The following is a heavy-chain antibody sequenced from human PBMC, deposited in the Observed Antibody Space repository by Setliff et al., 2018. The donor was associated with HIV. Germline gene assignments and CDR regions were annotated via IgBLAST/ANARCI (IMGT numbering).Heavy chain of an antibody. CDR3: TRGALYGLFEF. J-gene: IGHJ4*02. V-gene: IGHV1-69*13. D-gene: IGHD3-10*01. Sequence: GASVKVSCKASGGTFSSYAISWVRQAPGQGLEWMGGIIPIFGTANYAQKFQGRVTITADESTSTAHMELRSLTSEDTAAYYCTRGALYGLFEFWGPGTLVTVSS. CDR1: GGTFSSYA. CDR2: IIPIFGTA.